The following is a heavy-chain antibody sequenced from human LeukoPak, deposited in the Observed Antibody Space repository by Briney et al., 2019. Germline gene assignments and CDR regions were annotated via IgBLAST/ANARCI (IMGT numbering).Heavy chain of an antibody. CDR1: GFTFSSYG. Sequence: GGSLRLSCAASGFTFSSYGMHWVRQAPGKGLEWVAVISYDGSNKYYADSVKGRFTISRDNSKNTLYLQMNSLRAEDTAVYYCAKFTIYNGMDVWGQGTTVTVSS. J-gene: IGHJ6*02. D-gene: IGHD3-3*01. CDR2: ISYDGSNK. V-gene: IGHV3-30*18. CDR3: AKFTIYNGMDV.